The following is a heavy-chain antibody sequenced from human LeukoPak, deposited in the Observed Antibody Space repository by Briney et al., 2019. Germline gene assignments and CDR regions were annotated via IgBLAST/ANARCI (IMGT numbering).Heavy chain of an antibody. CDR2: ISGSGGST. D-gene: IGHD2-2*02. CDR1: GFTFSSYA. V-gene: IGHV3-23*01. Sequence: GGSLRLSCAASGFTFSSYAMSWVRQAPGKGLEWVSAISGSGGSTYYADSVKGRFTISRDNSKNTLYLQMNSLRAEDTAVYYCALGGYLLLYHEAIDAFDIWGQGTMVTVST. J-gene: IGHJ3*02. CDR3: ALGGYLLLYHEAIDAFDI.